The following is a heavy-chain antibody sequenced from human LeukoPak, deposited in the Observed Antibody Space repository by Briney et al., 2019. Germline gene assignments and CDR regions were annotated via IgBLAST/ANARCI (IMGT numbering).Heavy chain of an antibody. J-gene: IGHJ4*02. CDR3: AREIGSDFPRDY. D-gene: IGHD2/OR15-2a*01. V-gene: IGHV3-30-3*01. CDR1: GFTFSSYA. CDR2: ISYDGSNK. Sequence: GRSLRLSCAASGFTFSSYAMHWVRQAPGKGLEWVAVISYDGSNKYYADSVKGRFTISRDNSKNTLYLQMNSLRAEDTAVYYCAREIGSDFPRDYWGQETLVTVSS.